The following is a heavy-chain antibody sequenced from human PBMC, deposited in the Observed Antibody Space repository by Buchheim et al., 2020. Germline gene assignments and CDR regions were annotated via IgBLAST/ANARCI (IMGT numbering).Heavy chain of an antibody. J-gene: IGHJ4*02. V-gene: IGHV3-48*01. CDR1: GFTFSSYS. Sequence: EVQLVESGGGLVQPGRSLRLSCAASGFTFSSYSMTWVRQAPGKGLEWVSYISTIRSPIYYAASVKGRFTISRDNAKTSLYLQMNSLRAEVTAVYYCARGEYELDYWGQGTL. CDR2: ISTIRSPI. D-gene: IGHD2-2*01. CDR3: ARGEYELDY.